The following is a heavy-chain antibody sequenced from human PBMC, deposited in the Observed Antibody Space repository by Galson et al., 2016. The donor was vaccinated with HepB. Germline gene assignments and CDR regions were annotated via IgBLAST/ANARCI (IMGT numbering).Heavy chain of an antibody. J-gene: IGHJ3*02. Sequence: SLRLSCAASGFTFNDYYMSWIHQAPGKGLEWISFISSSYNTIKYAKSVKGRFTISRDNAKNSLYLQMNSLRAEDTAVYYCAKPYYYDSNGYYGGAFDIWGQGTMVTVSS. CDR1: GFTFNDYY. V-gene: IGHV3-11*01. CDR3: AKPYYYDSNGYYGGAFDI. D-gene: IGHD3-22*01. CDR2: ISSSYNTI.